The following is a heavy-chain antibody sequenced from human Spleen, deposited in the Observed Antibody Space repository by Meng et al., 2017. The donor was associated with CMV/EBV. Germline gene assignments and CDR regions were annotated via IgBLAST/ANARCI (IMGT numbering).Heavy chain of an antibody. D-gene: IGHD2-2*01. V-gene: IGHV4-30-4*08. CDR2: IYYSGST. CDR1: GGSISSGDYY. Sequence: LRLSCTVSGGSISSGDYYWSWIRQPPGKGLEWIGYIYYSGSTYYNPSLKSRVTISVDTSKNQFSLKLSSVTAADTAVYYCARESGRLGYCSSTSCYRGPRTVSWFDPWGQGTLVTVSS. J-gene: IGHJ5*02. CDR3: ARESGRLGYCSSTSCYRGPRTVSWFDP.